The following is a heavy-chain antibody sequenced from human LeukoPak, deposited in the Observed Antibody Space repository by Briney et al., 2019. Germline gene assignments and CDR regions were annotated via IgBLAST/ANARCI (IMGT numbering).Heavy chain of an antibody. CDR3: AILGHSSGRN. D-gene: IGHD3-22*01. V-gene: IGHV1-46*01. CDR2: INPSGGST. J-gene: IGHJ4*02. CDR1: GYTFTSYY. Sequence: GASVKVSCTASGYTFTSYYMHWVRQAPGQGLEWMGIINPSGGSTSYAQKFQGRVTITRDTSTSTVYMELSSLRSEDAAVYYCAILGHSSGRNWGQGTLVTVSS.